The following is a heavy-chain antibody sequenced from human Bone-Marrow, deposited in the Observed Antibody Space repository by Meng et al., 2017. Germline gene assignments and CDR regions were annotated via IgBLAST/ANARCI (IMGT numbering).Heavy chain of an antibody. J-gene: IGHJ4*01. CDR2: ISSSSSYI. CDR1: GFTFSSYS. V-gene: IGHV3-21*01. Sequence: GESLKISCAASGFTFSSYSMNWIRQAPGKGLEWVSSISSSSSYIYYADSVKGRFTISRDNAKNSLYLQMNSLRAEDTAVYYCARDGGNSWYYFDYWGQGKLV. D-gene: IGHD6-13*01. CDR3: ARDGGNSWYYFDY.